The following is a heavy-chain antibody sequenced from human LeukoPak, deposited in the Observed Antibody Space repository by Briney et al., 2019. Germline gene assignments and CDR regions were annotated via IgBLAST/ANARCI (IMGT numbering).Heavy chain of an antibody. V-gene: IGHV1-69*05. CDR3: ARGEVADDYYYYYYMDV. CDR1: GGTFSSYA. CDR2: IIPIFGTA. Sequence: ASVKVSCKASGGTFSSYAISWVRQAPGQGREWMGGIIPIFGTANYAQKFQGRVTITTDESTSTAYMELSSLRSEDTAVYYCARGEVADDYYYYYYMDVWGKGTTVTVSS. J-gene: IGHJ6*03. D-gene: IGHD6-13*01.